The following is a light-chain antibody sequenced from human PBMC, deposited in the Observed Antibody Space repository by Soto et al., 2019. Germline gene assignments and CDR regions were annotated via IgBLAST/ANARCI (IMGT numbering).Light chain of an antibody. V-gene: IGLV2-14*01. CDR1: SSDVGGHDY. Sequence: QSALTQPASVSGSPGQSITISSNGTSSDVGGHDYVSWYQQHPGKAPKLTIFEVSNRPSGISNRFSGSKSGNTASLTISGLQAEDEADYYCSSYTDSNTFYVFGSGTKLTVL. CDR3: SSYTDSNTFYV. J-gene: IGLJ1*01. CDR2: EVS.